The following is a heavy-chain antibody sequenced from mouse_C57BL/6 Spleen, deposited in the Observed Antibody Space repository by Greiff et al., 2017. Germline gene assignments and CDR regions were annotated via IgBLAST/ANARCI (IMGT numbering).Heavy chain of an antibody. CDR1: GYAFSSYW. V-gene: IGHV1-80*01. D-gene: IGHD1-1*01. Sequence: QVQLQQSGAELVKPGASVKISCKASGYAFSSYWMNWVKQRPGKGLEWIGQIYPGDGDTNYNGKFKGKATLTADKSSSTAYMQLSSLTSEDSAVYFCARHQNFYYGSSHWYFDVWGTGTTVTVSS. CDR2: IYPGDGDT. CDR3: ARHQNFYYGSSHWYFDV. J-gene: IGHJ1*03.